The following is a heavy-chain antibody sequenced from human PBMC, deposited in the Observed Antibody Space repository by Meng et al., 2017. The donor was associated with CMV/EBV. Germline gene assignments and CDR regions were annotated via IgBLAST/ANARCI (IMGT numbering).Heavy chain of an antibody. CDR2: IDWDDDQ. V-gene: IGHV2-70D*14. Sequence: SGPTLVKPTQTLTLTCTFSGFSLSNIGVRVSWTRQPPGKALEWLAHIDWDDDQFYSTSLKTRLTISKDTSKNQVVLTMTNMDPVDTATYYCALTMVVTRGFFDYWGQGTLVTVSS. CDR1: GFSLSNIGVR. J-gene: IGHJ4*01. D-gene: IGHD4-23*01. CDR3: ALTMVVTRGFFDY.